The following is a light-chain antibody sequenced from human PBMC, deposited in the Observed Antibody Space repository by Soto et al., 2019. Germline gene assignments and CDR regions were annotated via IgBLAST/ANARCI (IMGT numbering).Light chain of an antibody. Sequence: QSALTQPASVSGSPGQSITISCTGTSSDVGGYNFVSWYQQHPGKAPKLMIYEVNNRPSGVSNRFSGSKSGNTASLTISGLQAEDEADYYCSSYISGSPWGFGGGTKLTVL. CDR2: EVN. V-gene: IGLV2-14*01. CDR1: SSDVGGYNF. CDR3: SSYISGSPWG. J-gene: IGLJ3*02.